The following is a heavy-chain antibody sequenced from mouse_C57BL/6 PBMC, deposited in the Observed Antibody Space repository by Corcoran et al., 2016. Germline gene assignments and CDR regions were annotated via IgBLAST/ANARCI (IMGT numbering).Heavy chain of an antibody. J-gene: IGHJ2*01. CDR2: VYPYNGGT. CDR1: GFTFTDYY. D-gene: IGHD2-12*01. CDR3: ASQTTGYFDY. V-gene: IGHV1-36*01. Sequence: EVQLQQSGPVLVKPGPSVKISCKASGFTFTDYYMHWVKQSHGKSLEWIGLVYPYNGGTSYNQKFKGKATLTVATSSSTAYMELNILSSEDSAGYDGASQTTGYFDYWCQGTTLTVSS.